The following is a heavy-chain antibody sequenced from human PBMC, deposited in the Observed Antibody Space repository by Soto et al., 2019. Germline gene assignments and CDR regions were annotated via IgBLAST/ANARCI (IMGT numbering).Heavy chain of an antibody. Sequence: SLKLSCEPSAFTFRSYGMHWVRQAPGKGLQWVASISYDGSNKKYVDSVKGRFTVSRDNSKSTLYLQMNSLRRDDTAVYYCVKDPVVEGQYYGSSEFFFWGRGTLVTVSS. J-gene: IGHJ4*02. CDR3: VKDPVVEGQYYGSSEFFF. CDR2: ISYDGSNK. CDR1: AFTFRSYG. V-gene: IGHV3-30*18. D-gene: IGHD3-10*01.